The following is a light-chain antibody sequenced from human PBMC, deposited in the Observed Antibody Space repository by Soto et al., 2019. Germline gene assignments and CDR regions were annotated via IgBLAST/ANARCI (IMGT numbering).Light chain of an antibody. Sequence: QSALTQPASVSGSPGQSITISCTGTSSDVGGYNYVSWYQQHPGKAPKLMIYDVSNRPSGVSNRFSGSKSGNTASLTISGLQAEDEADYYRSSYTSSSTLYVFGTGTQLTVL. J-gene: IGLJ1*01. CDR1: SSDVGGYNY. CDR3: SSYTSSSTLYV. V-gene: IGLV2-14*01. CDR2: DVS.